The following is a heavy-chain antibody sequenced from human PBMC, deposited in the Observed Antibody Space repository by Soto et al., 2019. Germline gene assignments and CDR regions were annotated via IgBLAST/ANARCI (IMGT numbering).Heavy chain of an antibody. CDR1: GFTFSNAW. CDR2: IKSKTDGGTT. V-gene: IGHV3-15*07. D-gene: IGHD5-12*01. J-gene: IGHJ4*02. CDR3: TTSSGYDYENDY. Sequence: GGSLRLSCAASGFTFSNAWMNWVRQAPGKGLEWVGRIKSKTDGGTTDYAAPVKGRFTISRGDSKNTLYLQMNSLKTEDTAVYYCTTSSGYDYENDYWGQGTLVTVSS.